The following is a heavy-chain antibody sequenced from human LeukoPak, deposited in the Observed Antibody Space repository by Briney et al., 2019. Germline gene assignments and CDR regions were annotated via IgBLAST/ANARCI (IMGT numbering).Heavy chain of an antibody. CDR2: IKEDGSEK. Sequence: GSLRPSCAASGFTFSSYGMHWVRLAPGKGLEWVANIKEDGSEKYYVDSVEGRFTISRDNAKNSLYLQMNSLRAEDTAVYYCARGGGYYFDHLGQGTLVTVSS. CDR1: GFTFSSYG. D-gene: IGHD5-24*01. CDR3: ARGGGYYFDH. V-gene: IGHV3-7*01. J-gene: IGHJ4*02.